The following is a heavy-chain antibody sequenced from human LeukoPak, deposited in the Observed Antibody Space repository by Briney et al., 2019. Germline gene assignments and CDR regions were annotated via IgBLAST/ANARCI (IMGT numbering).Heavy chain of an antibody. D-gene: IGHD6-19*01. CDR3: AKDRGQWLAFFDY. Sequence: GGSLRLSCAASGLTFSSYAMSWVRQAPGKGLEWVSAISGSGGSTYYADSVKGRFTISRDNSKNTLYLQMNSLRAEDTAVYYCAKDRGQWLAFFDYWGQGTLVTVSS. V-gene: IGHV3-23*01. CDR1: GLTFSSYA. CDR2: ISGSGGST. J-gene: IGHJ4*02.